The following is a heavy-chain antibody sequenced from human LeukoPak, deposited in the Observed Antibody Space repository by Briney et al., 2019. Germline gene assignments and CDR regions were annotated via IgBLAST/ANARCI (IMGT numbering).Heavy chain of an antibody. Sequence: GGSLRLSCAASGFTFSSYGMHWVRQAPGKGLEWVSYISSSGSTIYYADSVKGRFTISRDNAKNSLYLQMNSLRAEDTAVYYCAGADGYGPGHWGQGTLVTVSS. CDR2: ISSSGSTI. J-gene: IGHJ4*02. CDR3: AGADGYGPGH. CDR1: GFTFSSYG. V-gene: IGHV3-48*04. D-gene: IGHD5-18*01.